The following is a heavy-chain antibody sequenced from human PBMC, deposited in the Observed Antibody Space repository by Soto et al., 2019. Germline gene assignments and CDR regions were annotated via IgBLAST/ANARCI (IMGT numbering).Heavy chain of an antibody. CDR2: TRNKANSYTT. V-gene: IGHV3-72*01. D-gene: IGHD3-22*01. CDR1: GFTFSDHY. J-gene: IGHJ4*02. Sequence: PGGSLRLSCAASGFTFSDHYMDWVRQAPGKGLEWVGRTRNKANSYTTEYAASVKGRFTISRDDSKNSLYLQMNSLKTEDTAVYYCARASPSPYYDSSGYYHDLGYFDYWGQGTLVTVSS. CDR3: ARASPSPYYDSSGYYHDLGYFDY.